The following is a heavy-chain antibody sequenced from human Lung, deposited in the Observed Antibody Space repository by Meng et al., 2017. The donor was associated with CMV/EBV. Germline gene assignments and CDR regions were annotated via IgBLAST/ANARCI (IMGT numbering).Heavy chain of an antibody. J-gene: IGHJ4*02. CDR2: ISSSGSTI. CDR3: AGDRCGGDCYLHDY. D-gene: IGHD2-21*01. Sequence: SCTASGFTFSDYYMSWIRQAPGKGLEWVSYISSSGSTIYYADSVKGRFTISRDNAKNSLYLQMNSLRAEDTAVFYCAGDRCGGDCYLHDYWGQGTLVTVSS. V-gene: IGHV3-11*01. CDR1: GFTFSDYY.